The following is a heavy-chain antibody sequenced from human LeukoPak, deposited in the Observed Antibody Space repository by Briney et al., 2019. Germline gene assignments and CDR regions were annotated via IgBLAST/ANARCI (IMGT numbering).Heavy chain of an antibody. CDR3: AKVGLTVTTILDYFDY. Sequence: PGGTLRLSCAASGFTFSSYGMSWVRQAPGKGLEWVSALSGGGSSTYYADSVKGRFTISRDNSKNTLFLQMNSLRAEDTAVYYCAKVGLTVTTILDYFDYWGQGTLVTVSS. D-gene: IGHD4-11*01. CDR1: GFTFSSYG. V-gene: IGHV3-23*01. CDR2: LSGGGSST. J-gene: IGHJ4*02.